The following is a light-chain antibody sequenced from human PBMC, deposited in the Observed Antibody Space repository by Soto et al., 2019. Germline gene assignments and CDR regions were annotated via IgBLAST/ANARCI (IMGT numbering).Light chain of an antibody. V-gene: IGKV2-30*01. CDR3: RQGTQWHPVT. Sequence: DVVMTQSPLSLPVTLGEPASMSCRSSESLLFIDGNSYLSWFHQRPGQSPRRLIYRAANRDSGVPDRFGGRRSGSDFALKISRVEAEDVGVYFCRQGTQWHPVTFGAGTKVEIK. CDR2: RAA. J-gene: IGKJ4*01. CDR1: ESLLFIDGNSY.